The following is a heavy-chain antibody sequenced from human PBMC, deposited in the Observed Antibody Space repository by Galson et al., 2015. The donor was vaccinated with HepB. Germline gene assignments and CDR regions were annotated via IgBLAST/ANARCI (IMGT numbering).Heavy chain of an antibody. CDR3: ATGLLWFGRRDY. CDR2: FDPEDGET. Sequence: SVKVSCKVSGYTLTELSMHWVRQAPGKGLEWMGGFDPEDGETIYAQKFQGRVTMTEDTSTDTAYMELSSLRSEDTAVYYCATGLLWFGRRDYWGQGTLVTVSS. CDR1: GYTLTELS. D-gene: IGHD3-10*01. J-gene: IGHJ4*02. V-gene: IGHV1-24*01.